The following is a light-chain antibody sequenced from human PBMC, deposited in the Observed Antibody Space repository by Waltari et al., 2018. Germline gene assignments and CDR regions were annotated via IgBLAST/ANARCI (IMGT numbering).Light chain of an antibody. J-gene: IGKJ2*01. V-gene: IGKV1-5*03. CDR1: QSISSW. CDR2: NAS. CDR3: QPYNSYLYT. Sequence: DIQMTQSPSTLSASVGDRVTITCRASQSISSWLAWYQQKPGKAPKLLISNASSLATGVPSMFSGSGSGTEFTLTISSLQPDDFATYCCQPYNSYLYTFGQGTKLDIK.